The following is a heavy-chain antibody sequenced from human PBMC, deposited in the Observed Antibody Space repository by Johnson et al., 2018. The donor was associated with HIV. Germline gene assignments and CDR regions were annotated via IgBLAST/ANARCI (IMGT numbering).Heavy chain of an antibody. CDR1: GFTFSNYW. J-gene: IGHJ3*02. D-gene: IGHD6-6*01. CDR3: ARLRGSSAKGFDI. Sequence: VQLVESGGGLVQPGGSLRLSCAASGFTFSNYWMSWVRQAPGKGLEWVANIKQDGSAKYYVDSVKGRFTISRENAKNSVYLQMNSLRAEDTAVYYCARLRGSSAKGFDIWGQGTMVIVSS. V-gene: IGHV3-7*01. CDR2: IKQDGSAK.